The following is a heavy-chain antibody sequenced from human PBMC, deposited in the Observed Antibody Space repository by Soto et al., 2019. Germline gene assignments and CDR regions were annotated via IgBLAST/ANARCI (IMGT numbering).Heavy chain of an antibody. CDR3: ARVVFSRGYSFDY. D-gene: IGHD3-22*01. Sequence: GASVKVSFKASGYTFTNYAMHWVRQAPGQSLEWMGWISAGNDNTKYSQRFQGRVTITRDTSASTAYMELSSLRSEDTAVYYCARVVFSRGYSFDYWGQGTLVTVSS. V-gene: IGHV1-3*01. CDR2: ISAGNDNT. CDR1: GYTFTNYA. J-gene: IGHJ4*02.